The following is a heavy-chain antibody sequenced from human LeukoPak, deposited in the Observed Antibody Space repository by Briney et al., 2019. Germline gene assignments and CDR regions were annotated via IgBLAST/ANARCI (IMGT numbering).Heavy chain of an antibody. CDR3: ARDAIVRDYSNSDY. D-gene: IGHD4-11*01. V-gene: IGHV1-2*02. CDR2: INPNTAGT. J-gene: IGHJ4*02. Sequence: ASVKVSRKASGYTFTDYYIHWVRQAPGQGLEWMGWINPNTAGTNYEQKFQGRVTMTRDTSISTVYMELSRLRSDDTAVYYCARDAIVRDYSNSDYWGQGTLVTVSS. CDR1: GYTFTDYY.